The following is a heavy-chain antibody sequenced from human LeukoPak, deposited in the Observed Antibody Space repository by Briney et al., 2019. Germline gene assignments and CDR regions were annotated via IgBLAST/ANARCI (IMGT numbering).Heavy chain of an antibody. J-gene: IGHJ4*02. V-gene: IGHV1-69*04. CDR2: IIPILGIA. CDR3: ARDPPTSQTDTAMVTVDY. CDR1: GGTFSSYA. Sequence: SVKVSCKASGGTFSSYAISWVRQAPGQGLEWMGRIIPILGIANYAQKFQGRVTITADKSTSTTYMELSSLRSEDTAVYYRARDPPTSQTDTAMVTVDYWGQGTLVTVSS. D-gene: IGHD5-18*01.